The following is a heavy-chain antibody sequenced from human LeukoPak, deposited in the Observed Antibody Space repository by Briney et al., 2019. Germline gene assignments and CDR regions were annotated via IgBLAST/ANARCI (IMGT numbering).Heavy chain of an antibody. D-gene: IGHD1-26*01. Sequence: PGGSLRLSCAASGFSFSNSWMHCVRQAPGKGRVWVSRINTDGSFTRYADSVQGRFTISRDTAKHTLFLQMNSLRAEDTVVYYCAREAKVGGALQYWGQGILVTVSS. CDR2: INTDGSFT. V-gene: IGHV3-74*01. J-gene: IGHJ4*02. CDR3: AREAKVGGALQY. CDR1: GFSFSNSW.